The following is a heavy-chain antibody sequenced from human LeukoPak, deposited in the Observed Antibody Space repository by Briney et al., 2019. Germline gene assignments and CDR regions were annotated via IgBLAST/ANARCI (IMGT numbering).Heavy chain of an antibody. D-gene: IGHD6-13*01. V-gene: IGHV3-30*18. CDR1: GFTFGSYG. CDR3: AKDSSSWYSWFDP. CDR2: ISYDGSNK. J-gene: IGHJ5*02. Sequence: PGGSLRLSCAASGFTFGSYGMHWVRQAPGKGLEWVAVISYDGSNKYYADSVKGRFTISRDNSKNTLYLQMNSLRAEDTAVYYCAKDSSSWYSWFDPWGQGTLVTVSS.